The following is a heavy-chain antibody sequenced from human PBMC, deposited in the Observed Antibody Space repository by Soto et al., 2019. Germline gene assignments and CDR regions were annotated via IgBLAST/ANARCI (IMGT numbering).Heavy chain of an antibody. Sequence: QVLLVQSGAEVKKPGASVKVSCKASGYTFTDYYMHWVRQAPGQGLEWMGWINPNTGDTKYAQKFQGRVTMTRDTSVTTAYMELTRLRSDDTAVYHCASIRSFSSSALRHDPWGQGTLVTVSS. CDR3: ASIRSFSSSALRHDP. D-gene: IGHD6-6*01. CDR1: GYTFTDYY. V-gene: IGHV1-2*02. J-gene: IGHJ5*02. CDR2: INPNTGDT.